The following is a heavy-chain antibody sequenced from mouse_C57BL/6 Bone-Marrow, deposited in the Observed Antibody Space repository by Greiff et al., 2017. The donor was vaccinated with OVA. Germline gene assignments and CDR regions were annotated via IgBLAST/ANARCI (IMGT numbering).Heavy chain of an antibody. V-gene: IGHV1-50*01. CDR2: IDPSDSYT. CDR1: GYTFTSYW. Sequence: QVQLQQPGAELVKPGASVKLSCKASGYTFTSYWMQWVKQRPGQGLEWIGEIDPSDSYTNYNQKFKGKAKLTVDTSSSTAYMQLSSLTSEDSAVYYGAREGDGNYGGDPPWFAYWGQGTLVTVSA. J-gene: IGHJ3*01. D-gene: IGHD2-1*01. CDR3: AREGDGNYGGDPPWFAY.